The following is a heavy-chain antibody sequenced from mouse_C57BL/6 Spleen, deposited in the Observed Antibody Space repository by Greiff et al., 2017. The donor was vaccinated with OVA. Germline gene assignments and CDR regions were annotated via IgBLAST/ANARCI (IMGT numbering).Heavy chain of an antibody. Sequence: VQLQQPGAELVRPGSSVKLSCKASGYTFTSYWMHWVKQRPIQGLEWIGNIDPSDSETHSNQKFKDKATLTVDKSSSTAYMQLSSLTSEDSAVYYCARSPHDGYYAMDYWGQGTSVTVSS. J-gene: IGHJ4*01. CDR2: IDPSDSET. D-gene: IGHD2-3*01. V-gene: IGHV1-52*01. CDR1: GYTFTSYW. CDR3: ARSPHDGYYAMDY.